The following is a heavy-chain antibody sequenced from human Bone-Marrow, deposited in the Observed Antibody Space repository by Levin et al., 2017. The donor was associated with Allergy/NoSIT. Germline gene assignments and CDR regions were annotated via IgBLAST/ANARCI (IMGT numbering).Heavy chain of an antibody. D-gene: IGHD6-19*01. Sequence: SQTLSLTCTVSGGSLTTTNYYWGWIRQPPGKGLEWIGSIYDSGKTDYKPSLKSRVTISVDTSKSQFSLKLSSVTATDMAVYYCARFKKWLPNVDSWGRGTLVTVSS. CDR3: ARFKKWLPNVDS. V-gene: IGHV4-39*01. CDR1: GGSLTTTNYY. CDR2: IYDSGKT. J-gene: IGHJ4*02.